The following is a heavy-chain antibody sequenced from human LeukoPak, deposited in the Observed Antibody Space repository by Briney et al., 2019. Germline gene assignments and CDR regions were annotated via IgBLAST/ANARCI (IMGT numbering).Heavy chain of an antibody. D-gene: IGHD6-13*01. Sequence: GGSLRLSCTASTFTLNKYWMSWVRQAPGKGLEWVANIKQDGSEKYYVDSVKGRFTISRDNAKNSLYLQMNSLRVEDTAVYYCASRAGYTGSWSAFDYWGQGTLVTVSS. CDR2: IKQDGSEK. CDR1: TFTLNKYW. J-gene: IGHJ4*02. V-gene: IGHV3-7*05. CDR3: ASRAGYTGSWSAFDY.